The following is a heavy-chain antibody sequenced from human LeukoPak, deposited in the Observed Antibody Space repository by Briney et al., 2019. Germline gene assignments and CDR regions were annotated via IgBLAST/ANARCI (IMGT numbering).Heavy chain of an antibody. CDR1: GFTFSSYE. V-gene: IGHV3-48*03. CDR2: ISSSGSTI. CDR3: ARTGVTTVTD. Sequence: GGSLKLSCEASGFTFSSYEMNWVRQAPGKGLEWVSYISSSGSTIYYADSVKGRFTISRDNAKNSLYMQMNSLRAEDTAVYYCARTGVTTVTDWGQGTLVTVSS. D-gene: IGHD4-11*01. J-gene: IGHJ4*02.